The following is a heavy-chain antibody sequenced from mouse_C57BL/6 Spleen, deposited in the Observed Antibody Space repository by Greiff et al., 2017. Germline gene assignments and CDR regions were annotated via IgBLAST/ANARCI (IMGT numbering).Heavy chain of an antibody. Sequence: VQLQQSGPELVKPGASVKISCKASGYTFTDYYMNWVKQSHGQSLEWIGDINPNNGGTSYNQKFKGKATLTVDKSSSTAYMELRSLTSEDSAVYYCARCLYYDYGVWYFDVWGTGTTGTVSS. J-gene: IGHJ1*03. D-gene: IGHD2-4*01. CDR2: INPNNGGT. CDR1: GYTFTDYY. CDR3: ARCLYYDYGVWYFDV. V-gene: IGHV1-26*01.